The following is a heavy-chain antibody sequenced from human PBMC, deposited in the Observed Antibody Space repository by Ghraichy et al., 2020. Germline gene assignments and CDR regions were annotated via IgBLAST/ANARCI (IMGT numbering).Heavy chain of an antibody. J-gene: IGHJ4*02. V-gene: IGHV4-59*08. CDR3: ARTALAAAGRAFDY. Sequence: SETLSLTCTVSGGSISSYYWSWIRQPPGKGLEWIGYIYYSGSTNYNPSLKSRVTISVDTSKNQFSLKLSSVTAADTAVYYCARTALAAAGRAFDYWGQGTLVTVSS. CDR1: GGSISSYY. D-gene: IGHD6-13*01. CDR2: IYYSGST.